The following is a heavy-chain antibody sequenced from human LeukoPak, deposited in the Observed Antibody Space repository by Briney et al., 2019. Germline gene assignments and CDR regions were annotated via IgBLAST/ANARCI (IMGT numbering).Heavy chain of an antibody. CDR1: GYTFTSYG. V-gene: IGHV1-18*01. CDR2: ISAYNGNT. Sequence: ASVKVSCKASGYTFTSYGISWVRQAPGQGLEWMGWISAYNGNTNYVQNFQGRVTMTTDTSTSTAYMELRSLRSADTAVFYCARITHRDGDHLDHWGQGTLVTVSS. J-gene: IGHJ4*02. CDR3: ARITHRDGDHLDH. D-gene: IGHD4-17*01.